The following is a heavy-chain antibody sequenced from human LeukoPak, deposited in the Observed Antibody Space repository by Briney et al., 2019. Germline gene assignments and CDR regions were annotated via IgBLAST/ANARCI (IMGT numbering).Heavy chain of an antibody. J-gene: IGHJ4*02. D-gene: IGHD6-19*01. CDR2: IIPILGIA. CDR1: GGTFSSYA. CDR3: ARGRYSSGGGLDY. Sequence: SVKVSCKASGGTFSSYAISWVRQAPGQGLEWMGRIIPILGIANYAQKFQGRVTITADKSTSTAYMELSSLRSEDTAVYYCARGRYSSGGGLDYWGQGTLVTVSS. V-gene: IGHV1-69*04.